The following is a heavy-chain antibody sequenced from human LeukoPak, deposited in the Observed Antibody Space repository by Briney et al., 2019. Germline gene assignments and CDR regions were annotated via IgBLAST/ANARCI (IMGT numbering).Heavy chain of an antibody. CDR1: GGIFYRYA. J-gene: IGHJ1*01. CDR3: ATYGSNVAEYFQY. CDR2: IIPPLGTA. D-gene: IGHD4-23*01. Sequence: SVKVSCKASGGIFYRYAITWVRQAPGQGLEWVGGIIPPLGTANYAQKFQGRVTITTDESTNTAYMEVTSLRSEDAAVYYCATYGSNVAEYFQYWGQGTLVAVSS. V-gene: IGHV1-69*05.